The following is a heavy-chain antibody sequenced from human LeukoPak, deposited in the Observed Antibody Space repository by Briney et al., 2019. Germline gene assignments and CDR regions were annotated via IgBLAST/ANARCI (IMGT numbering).Heavy chain of an antibody. D-gene: IGHD3-3*01. CDR3: AINNYDFWSGYYTGYWYFDL. CDR1: GGSISSSGYY. V-gene: IGHV4-39*01. CDR2: IYYSGST. J-gene: IGHJ2*01. Sequence: PSETLSLTCTVSGGSISSSGYYWSWIRQHPGKGLEWIGSIYYSGSTYYNPSLKSRITISVDTSKNQFSLKLSSVTAADTAVYYCAINNYDFWSGYYTGYWYFDLWGRGTLVTVSS.